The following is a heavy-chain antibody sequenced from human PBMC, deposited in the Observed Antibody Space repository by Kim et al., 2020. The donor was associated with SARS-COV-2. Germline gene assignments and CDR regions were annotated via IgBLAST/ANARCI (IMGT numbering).Heavy chain of an antibody. CDR2: ISGSTSSI. CDR3: ARDAHGLDV. Sequence: GGSLRLSCAASGFDFSTPSINWVRQAPGKGLDWVSYISGSTSSIYYAESVKGRFTISRDNAKNSVYLQMTSLRDEDTAVYYCARDAHGLDVWGQGTTVTV. V-gene: IGHV3-48*02. CDR1: GFDFSTPS. J-gene: IGHJ6*02.